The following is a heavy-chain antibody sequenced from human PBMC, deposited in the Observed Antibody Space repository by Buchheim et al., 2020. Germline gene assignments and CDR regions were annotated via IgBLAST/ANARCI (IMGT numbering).Heavy chain of an antibody. CDR3: ARGVHIPPIAVAGPNYFDY. D-gene: IGHD6-19*01. V-gene: IGHV4-59*01. J-gene: IGHJ4*02. Sequence: QVQLQESGPGLVKPSETLSLTCTVSGGSISSYYWSWIRHPPGKGLEWIGYIYYSGSTNYNPSLKSRVTISVDTSKNQFSLKLSSVTAADTAVYYCARGVHIPPIAVAGPNYFDYWGQGT. CDR2: IYYSGST. CDR1: GGSISSYY.